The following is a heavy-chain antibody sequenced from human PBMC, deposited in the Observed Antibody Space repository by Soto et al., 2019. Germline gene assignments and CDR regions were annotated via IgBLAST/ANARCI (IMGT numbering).Heavy chain of an antibody. D-gene: IGHD6-19*01. CDR2: ISGSGGST. Sequence: EVQLLESGGGLVQPGGSLRLSCAASGFTFSSYAMSWVRQAPGKGLEWVSAISGSGGSTYYADSVKGRFTISRDNSKNTLYLQMKSLRAEDTAVYYCAEAVRGSSGLKTDDFDYWGQGTLVTVSS. V-gene: IGHV3-23*01. CDR1: GFTFSSYA. CDR3: AEAVRGSSGLKTDDFDY. J-gene: IGHJ4*02.